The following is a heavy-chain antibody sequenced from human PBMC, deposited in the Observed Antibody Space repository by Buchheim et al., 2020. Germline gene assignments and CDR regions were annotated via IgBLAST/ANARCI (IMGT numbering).Heavy chain of an antibody. V-gene: IGHV3-48*04. CDR1: GFTFSSYS. Sequence: EVQLVESGGGLVQPGGSLRLSCAASGFTFSSYSMNWVRQAPGKGLEWVSYISSSSSTIYYVDSVKGRFTISRDNAKNSLYLQMNSLRAEDTAVYYCAREAYYYGSGSHSCMDVWGQGTT. CDR2: ISSSSSTI. CDR3: AREAYYYGSGSHSCMDV. J-gene: IGHJ6*02. D-gene: IGHD3-10*01.